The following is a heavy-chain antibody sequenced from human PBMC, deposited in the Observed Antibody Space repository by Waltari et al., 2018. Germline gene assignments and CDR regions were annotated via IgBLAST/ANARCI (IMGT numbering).Heavy chain of an antibody. J-gene: IGHJ5*02. V-gene: IGHV3-53*01. CDR1: GFTVSSNY. Sequence: EVQLVESGGDLIQPGGSLRLSCAASGFTVSSNYMSWVGQSPGKGPRWVANVYSRGSTYYGDSVKGRFTISRDSSKTTLYLQLNSLRAEDTAVYYCARDYCDRTSCSVAWGQGTLVTVSS. D-gene: IGHD2-2*01. CDR2: VYSRGST. CDR3: ARDYCDRTSCSVA.